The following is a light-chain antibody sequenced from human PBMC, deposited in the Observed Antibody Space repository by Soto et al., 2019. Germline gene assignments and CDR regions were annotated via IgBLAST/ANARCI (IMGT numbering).Light chain of an antibody. CDR2: DAS. CDR1: KNINKY. J-gene: IGKJ4*01. Sequence: DIQMTQLPSSLSASLVYRFTITCQASKNINKYLVWYQQKPGKAPKLLIYDASNLETGVPSRFSGSGSGTDFTFTISSLQPEDIATYYCQQYDNLPLTFGGGTKVDI. CDR3: QQYDNLPLT. V-gene: IGKV1-33*01.